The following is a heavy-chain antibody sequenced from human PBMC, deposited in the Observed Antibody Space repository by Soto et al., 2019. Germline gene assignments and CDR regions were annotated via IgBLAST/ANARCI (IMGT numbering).Heavy chain of an antibody. CDR2: ITGSGSYT. CDR1: GFTFRTDA. J-gene: IGHJ4*02. CDR3: AKIPTGSGSSKFDY. V-gene: IGHV3-23*01. D-gene: IGHD3-10*01. Sequence: PGGSLRLSCAASGFTFRTDAMSWVRQAPGKGLEWISAITGSGSYTYYADSVRGRFSISRDNSQNTLYLQMNNLRGDDTAIYYCAKIPTGSGSSKFDYWGQGIQVTVSS.